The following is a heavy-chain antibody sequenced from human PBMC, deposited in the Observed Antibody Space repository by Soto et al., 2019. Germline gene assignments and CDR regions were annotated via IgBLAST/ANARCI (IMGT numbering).Heavy chain of an antibody. J-gene: IGHJ4*02. D-gene: IGHD5-12*01. CDR1: GDTFTSYA. V-gene: IGHV1-3*01. Sequence: GASVKVSCRASGDTFTSYAMHWVRHAPGQRLEWMGWINAGNGNTKYSQKFQGRVTITRDTSASTAYMELSSLRSEDTAVYSCARGYSGSLHYFDYWGQGTLVTVSS. CDR3: ARGYSGSLHYFDY. CDR2: INAGNGNT.